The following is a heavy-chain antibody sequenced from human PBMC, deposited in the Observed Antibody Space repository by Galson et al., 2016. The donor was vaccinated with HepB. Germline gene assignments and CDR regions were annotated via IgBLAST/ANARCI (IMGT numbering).Heavy chain of an antibody. CDR1: GFTFSGSV. D-gene: IGHD3-3*01. J-gene: IGHJ6*02. CDR2: IRSKANNYAT. V-gene: IGHV3-73*01. CDR3: ARHPALFDFWNGYGFGGLDV. Sequence: SLRLSCAASGFTFSGSVIHWVRQASGKGLEWVGHIRSKANNYATGYAASVRGRFTISREDSKNTAYLQMNSLNTEDTAVYYCARHPALFDFWNGYGFGGLDVWGQGTTVTVSS.